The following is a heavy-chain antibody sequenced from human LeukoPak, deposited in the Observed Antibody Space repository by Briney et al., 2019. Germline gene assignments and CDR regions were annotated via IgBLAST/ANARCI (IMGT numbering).Heavy chain of an antibody. J-gene: IGHJ4*02. CDR3: ARVAGGDWYYFDL. CDR2: INLNSGGT. CDR1: GYTFTAYY. D-gene: IGHD2-21*02. V-gene: IGHV1-2*02. Sequence: ASVKVSCKASGYTFTAYYMHWVRQAPGQGLEWVGWINLNSGGTNSAQKFQGGVTMTRDTSISAAYMELSRLGSDDTAVYYCARVAGGDWYYFDLWGQGTLVTVSS.